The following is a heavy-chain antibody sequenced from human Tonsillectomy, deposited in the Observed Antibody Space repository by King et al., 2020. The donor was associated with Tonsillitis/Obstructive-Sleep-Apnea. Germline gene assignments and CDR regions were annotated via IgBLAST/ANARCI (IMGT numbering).Heavy chain of an antibody. CDR2: IYYSGST. Sequence: QLQESGPGLVKPSETLSLTCTVSGGSISSYYWSWIRQPPGKGLEWIGYIYYSGSTNYNPSLKSRVTISVDTSKNQFSLKLSSVTAADTAVYYCAREGGSYTTPDAFDIWGQGTMVTVSS. CDR1: GGSISSYY. D-gene: IGHD1-26*01. CDR3: AREGGSYTTPDAFDI. J-gene: IGHJ3*02. V-gene: IGHV4-59*01.